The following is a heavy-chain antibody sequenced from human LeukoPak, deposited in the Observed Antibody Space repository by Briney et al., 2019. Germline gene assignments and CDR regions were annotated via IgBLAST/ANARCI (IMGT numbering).Heavy chain of an antibody. CDR3: TQEVTTYDSSGYYPYNWFDP. Sequence: GASVKVSCKVSGYTLTELSMHWVRQAPGKGLEWMGGFDPEDGETIYAQKFQGRVTMTEDTSTDTAHMELSSLRSEDTAVYYCTQEVTTYDSSGYYPYNWFDPWGQGTLVTVSS. CDR2: FDPEDGET. CDR1: GYTLTELS. J-gene: IGHJ5*02. V-gene: IGHV1-24*01. D-gene: IGHD3-22*01.